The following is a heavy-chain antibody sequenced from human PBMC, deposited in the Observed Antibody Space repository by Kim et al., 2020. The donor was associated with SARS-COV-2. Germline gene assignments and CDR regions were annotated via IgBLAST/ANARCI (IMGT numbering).Heavy chain of an antibody. V-gene: IGHV1-69*13. CDR3: ARARFVEDAFDI. CDR1: GGTFSSYA. Sequence: SVKVSCKASGGTFSSYAISWVRQAPGQGLEWMGGIIPIFGTANYAQKFQGRVTITADESTSTAYMELSSLRSEDTAVYYCARARFVEDAFDIWGQGTMVTVSS. CDR2: IIPIFGTA. D-gene: IGHD3-10*01. J-gene: IGHJ3*02.